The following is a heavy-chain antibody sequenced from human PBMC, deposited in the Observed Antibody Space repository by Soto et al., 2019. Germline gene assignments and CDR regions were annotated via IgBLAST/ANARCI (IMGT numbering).Heavy chain of an antibody. CDR1: GFTFSNYA. CDR2: ISGSGGST. J-gene: IGHJ4*02. Sequence: PGGSLRLSCAASGFTFSNYAMNWVRQAPGKGLEWVSAISGSGGSTYYADSVKGRFTISRDNSKNTLYLQMNSLRAEDTAVYYCAKLYDFWSGSSRYFDYWGKGTLVTVSS. CDR3: AKLYDFWSGSSRYFDY. V-gene: IGHV3-23*01. D-gene: IGHD3-3*01.